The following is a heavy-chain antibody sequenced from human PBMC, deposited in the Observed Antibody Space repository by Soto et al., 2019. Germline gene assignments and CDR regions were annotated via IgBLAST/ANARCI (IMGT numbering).Heavy chain of an antibody. Sequence: GGSLRLSCAASGFTFSSYSMNWVRQAPGKGLEWVSAISGSGGSTYYADSVKGRFTISRDNSKNTLYLQMNSLRAEDTAVYYCARAAYSSSWYDAFDIWGQGTMVTVSS. CDR1: GFTFSSYS. J-gene: IGHJ3*02. CDR3: ARAAYSSSWYDAFDI. V-gene: IGHV3-23*01. CDR2: ISGSGGST. D-gene: IGHD6-13*01.